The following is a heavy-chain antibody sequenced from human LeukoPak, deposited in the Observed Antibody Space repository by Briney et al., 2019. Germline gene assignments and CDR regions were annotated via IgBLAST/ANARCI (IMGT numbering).Heavy chain of an antibody. V-gene: IGHV4-34*01. Sequence: SETLSLTCAVYGGSFSGYYWSWIRQSPGKGLEWIGEINHSGSTNYNPSLKSRVTISVDKSKNQFSLKLSSVTAADTAVYYCGRNGAYNLDYWGQGTLVTVSS. CDR1: GGSFSGYY. D-gene: IGHD1-14*01. J-gene: IGHJ4*02. CDR3: GRNGAYNLDY. CDR2: INHSGST.